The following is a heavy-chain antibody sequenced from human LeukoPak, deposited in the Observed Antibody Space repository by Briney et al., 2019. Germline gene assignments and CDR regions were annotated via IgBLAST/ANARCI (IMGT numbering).Heavy chain of an antibody. CDR3: ARAGYDY. Sequence: GGSLRLSCAASGFIFRSYSMNWVRQAPGRGLEWVAFISSGSSTIYYADYVKGRFTISRDNAKNSLYLQMNSLRAEDTAVYYCARAGYDYWGQGTLVTVSP. CDR2: ISSGSSTI. J-gene: IGHJ4*02. D-gene: IGHD5-12*01. CDR1: GFIFRSYS. V-gene: IGHV3-48*04.